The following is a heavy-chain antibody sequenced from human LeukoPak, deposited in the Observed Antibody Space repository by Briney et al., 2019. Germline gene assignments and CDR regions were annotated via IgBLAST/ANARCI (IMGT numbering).Heavy chain of an antibody. D-gene: IGHD3-22*01. CDR1: EFTFSSYS. V-gene: IGHV3-48*01. J-gene: IGHJ4*02. CDR2: ITNSGNSK. Sequence: GGSLRLSCAASEFTFSSYSMNWVRQAPGKGLEWVSYITNSGNSKSYADSVKGRFTISRDNTKNSLYLQMNGLRAEDTAVYYSARTGSSGYLTFDYWGQGILVTVSS. CDR3: ARTGSSGYLTFDY.